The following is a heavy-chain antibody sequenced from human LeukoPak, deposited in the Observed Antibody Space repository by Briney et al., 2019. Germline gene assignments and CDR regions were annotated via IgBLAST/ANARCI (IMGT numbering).Heavy chain of an antibody. CDR3: ARGYDSGGYY. D-gene: IGHD3-22*01. Sequence: GGSLRLSCAASGFTVSSHYMDWVRQAPGKGLEWVSIIYSGSATYYADSVKGRFTISRDKSKNTLYLQMNSLRAEDTAVYYCARGYDSGGYYWGQGTLVTVSS. J-gene: IGHJ4*02. CDR1: GFTVSSHY. V-gene: IGHV3-66*01. CDR2: IYSGSAT.